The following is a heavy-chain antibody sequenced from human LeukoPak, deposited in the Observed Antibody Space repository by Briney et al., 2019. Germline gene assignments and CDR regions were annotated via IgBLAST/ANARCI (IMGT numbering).Heavy chain of an antibody. Sequence: SGGSLRLSCAASGFTFSSYGMHWVRQAPGKGLEWVAFIRNDGSNKYYADSVKGRFTISRDNSKNTLYLQMNSLKTEDTAVYYCTTEYCTNGVCYDYWGQGTLVTVSS. J-gene: IGHJ4*02. CDR2: IRNDGSNK. V-gene: IGHV3-30*02. D-gene: IGHD2-8*01. CDR3: TTEYCTNGVCYDY. CDR1: GFTFSSYG.